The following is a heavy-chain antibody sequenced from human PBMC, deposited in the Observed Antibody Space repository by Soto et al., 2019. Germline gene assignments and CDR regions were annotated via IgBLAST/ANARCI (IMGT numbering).Heavy chain of an antibody. Sequence: GASVKVSCKASGYTFTKFHIHWVRQAPGQGLEWMGMIDPSGGITRDAQRFQGRITMTRDTSTSSVYMELRSLTSEDTAVYYCARDVIGKKNYEIIGYYFDPWGRGPRVPVS. J-gene: IGHJ4*02. CDR3: ARDVIGKKNYEIIGYYFDP. D-gene: IGHD3-22*01. CDR2: IDPSGGIT. V-gene: IGHV1-46*01. CDR1: GYTFTKFH.